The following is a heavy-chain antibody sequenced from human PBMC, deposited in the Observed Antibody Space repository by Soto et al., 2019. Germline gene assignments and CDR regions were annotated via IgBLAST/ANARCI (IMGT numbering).Heavy chain of an antibody. J-gene: IGHJ4*02. CDR2: ISAYNGNT. CDR3: ARADAGFAKPDHDY. CDR1: GYTFTNYG. Sequence: QVQLVQSGAEVKKPGASVKVSCKASGYTFTNYGISWVRQAPGQGPEWMGWISAYNGNTNYAQKLQGRVTTTTDTSTSTAYMELRSLRSDDTAVYYCARADAGFAKPDHDYWGQGTLVTVSS. V-gene: IGHV1-18*01. D-gene: IGHD2-8*01.